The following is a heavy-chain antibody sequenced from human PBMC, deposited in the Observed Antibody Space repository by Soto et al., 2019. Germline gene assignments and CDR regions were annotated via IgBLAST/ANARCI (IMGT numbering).Heavy chain of an antibody. D-gene: IGHD2-2*01. J-gene: IGHJ4*02. CDR1: GYSFTNYD. V-gene: IGHV1-18*01. Sequence: ASVKVSCKASGYSFTNYDISWVRQAPGQGLEWMGWISPYNGDTNYAQKLQGRVTMTTDASTSTAYMELRSLRSDDTAVYYCARYCSSTSCDHYFDYWGQGTLVTVSS. CDR2: ISPYNGDT. CDR3: ARYCSSTSCDHYFDY.